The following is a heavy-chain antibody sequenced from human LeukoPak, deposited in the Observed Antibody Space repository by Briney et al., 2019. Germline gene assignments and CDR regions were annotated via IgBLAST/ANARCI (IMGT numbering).Heavy chain of an antibody. CDR2: IRSTANGYAT. J-gene: IGHJ4*02. CDR1: GFTFSGSA. Sequence: GGSLRLSCAASGFTFSGSALHWVRQASGKGLEWVGRIRSTANGYATAYAASVKGRFTISRDDSKNTLYLQMNSLRAEDTAVYYCAKDMGTTVTTRPSLYYFDYWGQGTLVTVSS. V-gene: IGHV3-73*01. CDR3: AKDMGTTVTTRPSLYYFDY. D-gene: IGHD4-17*01.